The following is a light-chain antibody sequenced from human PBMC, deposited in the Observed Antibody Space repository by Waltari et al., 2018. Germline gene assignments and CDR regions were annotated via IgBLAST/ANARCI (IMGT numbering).Light chain of an antibody. V-gene: IGLV1-44*01. Sequence: QSVLTQPPSVSGTPGQRVTISCSGSSSSIGNNNVNWYQQLPGTVPRLLIYNNMLRPTGVPDRFSGSKSGTSASLVITGLQSEDEADYYCAAWHDSLNGVAFGGGTKVTVL. CDR1: SSSIGNNN. CDR2: NNM. CDR3: AAWHDSLNGVA. J-gene: IGLJ2*01.